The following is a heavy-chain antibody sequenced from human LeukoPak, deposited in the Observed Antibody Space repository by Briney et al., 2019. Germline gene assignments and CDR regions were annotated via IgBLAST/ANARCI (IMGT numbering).Heavy chain of an antibody. Sequence: SETLSLTCTVSGGSISSYYWSWIRQPPGKGLEWIGYIYYSGSTNYNPSLKSRVTISVDTSKNQFSLKLSSVTAADTAVYYCARDTGGYSYGIDYWGQGTLVNVSS. D-gene: IGHD5-18*01. CDR3: ARDTGGYSYGIDY. CDR2: IYYSGST. CDR1: GGSISSYY. J-gene: IGHJ4*02. V-gene: IGHV4-59*01.